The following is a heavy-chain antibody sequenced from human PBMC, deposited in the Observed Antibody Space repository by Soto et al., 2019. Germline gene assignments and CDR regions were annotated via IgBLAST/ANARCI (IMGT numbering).Heavy chain of an antibody. CDR1: GFPFNGSA. CDR2: IRSKPNNYAT. Sequence: EVQLVESGGGLVHPGGSLKLSCAASGFPFNGSAMHWVRQASGKGLEWVGRIRSKPNNYATAYAASLKGRFTISRDDSKNTAYLQMNSLKTEDTAVYYCAGDLYYNMDVWGQGTTVTVSS. D-gene: IGHD3-10*01. V-gene: IGHV3-73*02. CDR3: AGDLYYNMDV. J-gene: IGHJ6*02.